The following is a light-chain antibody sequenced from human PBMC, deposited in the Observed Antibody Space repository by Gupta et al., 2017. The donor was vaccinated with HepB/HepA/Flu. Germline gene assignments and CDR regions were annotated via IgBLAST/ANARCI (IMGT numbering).Light chain of an antibody. J-gene: IGLJ1*01. CDR2: EVN. CDR1: GSDVGGSID. V-gene: IGLV2-8*01. CDR3: SSYAGSSDTYL. Sequence: QSALTQPPSASGSPGQSVTISCTGTGSDVGGSIDGAWYQQQHPDKAHKLMSYEVNKRPSGVPDRCSGSKSGNTASLTVAGLQAAEEADYYCSSYAGSSDTYLVGTGTKVTVL.